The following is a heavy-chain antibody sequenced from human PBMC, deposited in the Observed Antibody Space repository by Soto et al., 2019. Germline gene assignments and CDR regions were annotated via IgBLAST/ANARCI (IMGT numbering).Heavy chain of an antibody. J-gene: IGHJ4*02. CDR3: AKAPIVGDGYNYFDY. CDR2: ISYDGSNK. V-gene: IGHV3-30*18. D-gene: IGHD1-26*01. Sequence: GGSLRLSCAASGFTFSSYGMHWVRQAPGKGLEWVAVISYDGSNKYYADSVKGRLTISRDNSKNTLYLQMNSLRAEDTAVYYCAKAPIVGDGYNYFDYWGQGTLVTVSS. CDR1: GFTFSSYG.